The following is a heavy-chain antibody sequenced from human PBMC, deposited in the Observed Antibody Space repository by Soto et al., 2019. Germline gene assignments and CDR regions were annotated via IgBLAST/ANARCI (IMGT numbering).Heavy chain of an antibody. J-gene: IGHJ5*02. CDR3: ANYLKGYNWFDP. CDR1: GFTFSSYA. V-gene: IGHV3-23*01. Sequence: GGSLRLSCAASGFTFSSYAMSWVRQAPGKGLEWVSAISGSGGSTYYADSVKGRFTISRDNSKNTLYLQMNSLRAEDTAVYYCANYLKGYNWFDPWGQGTLVTVSS. CDR2: ISGSGGST.